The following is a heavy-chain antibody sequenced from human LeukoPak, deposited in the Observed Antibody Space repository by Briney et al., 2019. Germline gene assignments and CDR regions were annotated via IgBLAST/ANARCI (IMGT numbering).Heavy chain of an antibody. CDR2: IKEDGTET. CDR1: GFTFDDYA. V-gene: IGHV3-7*03. Sequence: GGSLRLSCAASGFTFDDYAMHWVRQAPGKGLERVANIKEDGTETYYVDSVKGRFTISRDNAKNSLYLQMNSLRVEDTAVYYCAKEGRSLQTYWGQGTLVTVSS. D-gene: IGHD5-24*01. J-gene: IGHJ4*02. CDR3: AKEGRSLQTY.